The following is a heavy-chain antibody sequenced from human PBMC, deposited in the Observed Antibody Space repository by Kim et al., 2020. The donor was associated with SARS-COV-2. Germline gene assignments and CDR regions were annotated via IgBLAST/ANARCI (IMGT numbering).Heavy chain of an antibody. CDR1: GGSISSSSYY. V-gene: IGHV4-39*01. Sequence: SETLSLTCTVSGGSISSSSYYWGWIRQPPGKGLEWIGSIYYSGSTYYNPSLKSRVTISVDTSKNQFSLKRSSVTAADTAVYYCARQRYSGSYYDYWGQGTLVTVSS. CDR2: IYYSGST. D-gene: IGHD1-26*01. J-gene: IGHJ4*02. CDR3: ARQRYSGSYYDY.